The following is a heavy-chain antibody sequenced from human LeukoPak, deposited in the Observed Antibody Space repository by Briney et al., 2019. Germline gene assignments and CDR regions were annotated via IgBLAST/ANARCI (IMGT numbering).Heavy chain of an antibody. CDR3: ATYCSSTSCYEGRFGP. D-gene: IGHD2-2*01. CDR2: ISSSSSYI. V-gene: IGHV3-21*01. CDR1: GFTFSSYS. Sequence: PGGSLRLSCAASGFTFSSYSMNWVRQAPGKGLEWVSSISSSSSYIYYADSVKGRFTISRDNAKNSLYLQMNSLRAEDTAVYYCATYCSSTSCYEGRFGPWGQGTLVTVSS. J-gene: IGHJ5*02.